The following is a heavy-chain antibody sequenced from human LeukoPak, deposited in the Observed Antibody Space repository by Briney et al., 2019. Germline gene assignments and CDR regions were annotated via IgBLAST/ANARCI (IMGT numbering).Heavy chain of an antibody. V-gene: IGHV4-59*01. Sequence: PSETLSLTCAVYGGSLSGYYWSWIRQPPGKGLEWIGYIYYSGSTNYNPSLKSRVTISVDTSKNQFSLKLSSVTAADTAVYYCARGQSYYDSSGPFDYWGQGTLVTVSS. CDR2: IYYSGST. J-gene: IGHJ4*02. D-gene: IGHD3-22*01. CDR3: ARGQSYYDSSGPFDY. CDR1: GGSLSGYY.